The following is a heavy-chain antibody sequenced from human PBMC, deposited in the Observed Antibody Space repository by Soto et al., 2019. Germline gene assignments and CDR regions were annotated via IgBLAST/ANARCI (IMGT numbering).Heavy chain of an antibody. V-gene: IGHV3-15*01. Sequence: SLRLSCAASGFTFSNACMSWVRQAPGKGLEWVGRIKSKTDGGTTDYAAPVKGRFTISRDDSKNTLYLQMNSLKTEDTAVYYCTSNLGRFWGSYLHGDYWGQGTLVTVSS. CDR2: IKSKTDGGTT. D-gene: IGHD3-16*02. CDR3: TSNLGRFWGSYLHGDY. J-gene: IGHJ4*02. CDR1: GFTFSNAC.